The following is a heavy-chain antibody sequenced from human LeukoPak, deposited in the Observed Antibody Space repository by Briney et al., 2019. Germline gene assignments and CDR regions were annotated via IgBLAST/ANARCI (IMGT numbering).Heavy chain of an antibody. CDR3: AKEGYYYGSGSYYNPEYYFDY. V-gene: IGHV3-23*01. CDR1: GFTFSSYA. CDR2: SSGSGGST. Sequence: GGSLRLSCAASGFTFSSYAMSWVRQAPGEGLEWASASSGSGGSTYYADAVKGRFTISRDNSKNTLYLQMNSLRAEDTAVYYCAKEGYYYGSGSYYNPEYYFDYWGQGTLVTVSS. J-gene: IGHJ4*02. D-gene: IGHD3-10*01.